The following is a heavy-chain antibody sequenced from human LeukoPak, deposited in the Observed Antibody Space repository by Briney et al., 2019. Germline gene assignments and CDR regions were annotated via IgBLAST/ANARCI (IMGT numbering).Heavy chain of an antibody. CDR3: ARAPAYDSSGYYSNWFDP. CDR2: IIPILGIA. Sequence: ASVKVSCKASGGTFSSYAISWVRQAPGQGLEWMGRIIPILGIANYAQKFQGRVTIPADKSTSTAYMELSSLRSEDTAVYYCARAPAYDSSGYYSNWFDPWGQGTLVTVSS. J-gene: IGHJ5*02. V-gene: IGHV1-69*04. D-gene: IGHD3-22*01. CDR1: GGTFSSYA.